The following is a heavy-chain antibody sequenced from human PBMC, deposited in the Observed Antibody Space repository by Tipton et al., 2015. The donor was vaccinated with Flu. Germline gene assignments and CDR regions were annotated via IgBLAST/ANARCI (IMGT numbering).Heavy chain of an antibody. CDR1: GGSFSGYY. CDR3: ASLGGIPVRRRGIVGMDP. D-gene: IGHD6-6*01. J-gene: IGHJ6*02. Sequence: TLSLTCAVYGGSFSGYYWSWIRQPPGKGLEWIGGINHSGYTNYNPSVKSRVPISADTSKNQFSLKLSSVTAADTAVYYFASLGGIPVRRRGIVGMDPWGQGTTVAVSS. V-gene: IGHV4-34*01. CDR2: INHSGYT.